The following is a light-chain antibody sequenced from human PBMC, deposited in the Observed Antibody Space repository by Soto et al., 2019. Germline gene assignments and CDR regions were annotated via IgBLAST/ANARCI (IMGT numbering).Light chain of an antibody. CDR3: QQYGSSTGWT. V-gene: IGKV3-20*01. CDR1: HSVSSSY. J-gene: IGKJ1*01. CDR2: GAS. Sequence: EIVLTQSPGTLSVSPWERAMLCFIAIHSVSSSYLAWYQQKPGQAPRLLIYGASSRATGIPDRFSGSGSGTDFTLTISRLEPEDFAVYYCQQYGSSTGWTFGQGTKVDIK.